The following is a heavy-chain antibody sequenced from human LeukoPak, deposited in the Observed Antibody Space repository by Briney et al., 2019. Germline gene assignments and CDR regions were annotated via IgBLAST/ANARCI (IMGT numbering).Heavy chain of an antibody. CDR2: MSYRGST. V-gene: IGHV4-59*12. CDR1: GGSISSYS. D-gene: IGHD2-15*01. J-gene: IGHJ4*02. Sequence: PSETLSLTCTVSGGSISSYSWNWIRQPPGRGLEWIGYMSYRGSTNFNPSLRSRVTMSLDTSKNQFSLKLSSVTAADTAVYYCARVVAREVPHFDYWGQGTLVTVSS. CDR3: ARVVAREVPHFDY.